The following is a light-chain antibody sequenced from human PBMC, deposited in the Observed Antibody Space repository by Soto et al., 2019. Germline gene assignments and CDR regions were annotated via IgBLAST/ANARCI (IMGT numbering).Light chain of an antibody. J-gene: IGLJ1*01. V-gene: IGLV2-14*01. CDR1: SSDVGSYNY. CDR3: SSYTSSSTPYV. Sequence: QSALTQPASESGSPGQSITISCTGTSSDVGSYNYVSWYQQHPGKAPKLMIYEVSNRPSGVSNRFSGSKSGNTASLTISGLQAEDEADYYCSSYTSSSTPYVFGTGTKVTVL. CDR2: EVS.